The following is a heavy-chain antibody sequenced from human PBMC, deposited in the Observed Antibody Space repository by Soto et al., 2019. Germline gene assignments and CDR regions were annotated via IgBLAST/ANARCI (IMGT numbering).Heavy chain of an antibody. V-gene: IGHV1-8*01. D-gene: IGHD1-26*01. J-gene: IGHJ6*02. CDR3: AREVGATRVDV. Sequence: QVQLVQSGAEVKKPGASVKVSCKASGYTFTSYDINWVRQATGQGLGWMGWMNPNSGNTGQAQKVQXXVTMTRNTSISTAYMELSSLRSQETAVHYCAREVGATRVDVWGQGTTVTVSS. CDR2: MNPNSGNT. CDR1: GYTFTSYD.